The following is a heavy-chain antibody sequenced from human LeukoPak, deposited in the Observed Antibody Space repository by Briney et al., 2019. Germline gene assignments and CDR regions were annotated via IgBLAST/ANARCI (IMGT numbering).Heavy chain of an antibody. D-gene: IGHD3-22*01. V-gene: IGHV1-2*06. CDR3: ARGYYDSSGYYHEYFQH. J-gene: IGHJ1*01. CDR2: INPNSGGT. CDR1: GYTFTGYY. Sequence: ASVKVSCKASGYTFTGYYMHWVRQAPGQGLEWMGRINPNSGGTNYAQKFQGRVTMTRDTSISTAYMELSRLRSDDTAVYYCARGYYDSSGYYHEYFQHWGQGTLVTVSS.